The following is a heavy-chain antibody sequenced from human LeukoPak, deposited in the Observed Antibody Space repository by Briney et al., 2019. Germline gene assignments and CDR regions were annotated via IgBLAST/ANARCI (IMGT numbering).Heavy chain of an antibody. V-gene: IGHV3-15*01. CDR2: IKSKIDGGTR. Sequence: GGSLRLSCAASGFTFSNAWMSWVRQAPGKGLEWVGRIKSKIDGGTRDYAAPVKVRFTISRDDSKNTLYLQMNSLKSEDTAVYYCTTELDIRPNHYWGQGTLVTVSS. J-gene: IGHJ4*02. CDR3: TTELDIRPNHY. D-gene: IGHD3-22*01. CDR1: GFTFSNAW.